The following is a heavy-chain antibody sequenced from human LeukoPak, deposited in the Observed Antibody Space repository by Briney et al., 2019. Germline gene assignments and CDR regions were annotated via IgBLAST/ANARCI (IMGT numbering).Heavy chain of an antibody. CDR3: ARDQVGATNY. D-gene: IGHD1-26*01. V-gene: IGHV4-59*01. J-gene: IGHJ4*02. CDR1: GGSISSYY. Sequence: SETLSLTCTVSGGSISSYYWSWIRQPPGKGLEWIGYIYYSGSTNYNPSLKSRVTISVDTSKNQFSLKLNSVTAADTTVYYCARDQVGATNYWGQGTLVTVSS. CDR2: IYYSGST.